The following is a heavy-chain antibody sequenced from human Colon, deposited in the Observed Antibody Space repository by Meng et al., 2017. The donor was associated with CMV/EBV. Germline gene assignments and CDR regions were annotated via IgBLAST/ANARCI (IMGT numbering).Heavy chain of an antibody. V-gene: IGHV3-49*04. CDR1: GFTFDDYA. CDR2: SRSREFSGTR. Sequence: GESLKISCSTSGFTFDDYALVWVRQPPGKGLEWVGFSRSREFSGTREYAASLKDRFTISRDSSRNVLFLQMDGLQTDDTAVYFCARGRTGSGWKYYFDHWGRGTLVTVSS. D-gene: IGHD6-19*01. CDR3: ARGRTGSGWKYYFDH. J-gene: IGHJ4*02.